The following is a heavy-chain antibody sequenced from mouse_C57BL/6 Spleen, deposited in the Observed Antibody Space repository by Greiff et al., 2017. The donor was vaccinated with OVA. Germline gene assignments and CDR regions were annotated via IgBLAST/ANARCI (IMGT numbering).Heavy chain of an antibody. V-gene: IGHV14-4*01. Sequence: VQLQQSGAELVRPGASVKLSCTASGFNIKDDYMHWVKQRPEQGLEWIGWIDPENGDTEYASKFQGKATITADTSSNTAYLQLSSLTSEDTAVYYCTTAIYYYGSSYVYWGQGTTLTVSS. CDR1: GFNIKDDY. D-gene: IGHD1-1*01. CDR3: TTAIYYYGSSYVY. J-gene: IGHJ2*01. CDR2: IDPENGDT.